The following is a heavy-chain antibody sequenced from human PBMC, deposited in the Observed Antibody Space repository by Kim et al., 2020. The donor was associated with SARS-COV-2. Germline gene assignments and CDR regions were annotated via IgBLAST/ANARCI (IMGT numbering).Heavy chain of an antibody. Sequence: LRSRVTISVDTSTNQFSLKLSSVTAADTAVYYCARSTPTQWLLSLGFDYWGQGTLVTVSS. CDR3: ARSTPTQWLLSLGFDY. D-gene: IGHD6-19*01. J-gene: IGHJ4*02. V-gene: IGHV4-59*01.